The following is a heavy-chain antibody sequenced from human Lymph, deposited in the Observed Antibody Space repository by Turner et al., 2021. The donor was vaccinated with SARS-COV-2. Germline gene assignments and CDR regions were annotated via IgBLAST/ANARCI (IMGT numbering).Heavy chain of an antibody. D-gene: IGHD6-13*01. CDR2: IKTKTDGGKT. CDR1: GFTFSNAW. J-gene: IGHJ4*02. Sequence: EVQLLESGGGLVKPGGSLRLSCAASGFTFSNAWMTWVRQAPGKGLEWVGRIKTKTDGGKTDYAAPVKGRFTISRDDSKNTLYLKMNSLKTEDTAVYYCTTHSAPDYWGQGTLVTVSS. CDR3: TTHSAPDY. V-gene: IGHV3-15*01.